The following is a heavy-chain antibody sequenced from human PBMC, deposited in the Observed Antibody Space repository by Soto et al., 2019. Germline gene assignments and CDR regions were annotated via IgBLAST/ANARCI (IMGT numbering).Heavy chain of an antibody. D-gene: IGHD1-20*01. Sequence: GGSLRLSCAPSGFRLTSYAMNWVRQAPGKGLEWVSGISGSGSRTYNADSEKGRFTISRDKSKNKLYLQMSSLRAEETAIYYCARIMGVYNWNDVQTRGMDVWGQGTTVTVSS. V-gene: IGHV3-23*01. CDR3: ARIMGVYNWNDVQTRGMDV. CDR1: GFRLTSYA. CDR2: ISGSGSRT. J-gene: IGHJ6*02.